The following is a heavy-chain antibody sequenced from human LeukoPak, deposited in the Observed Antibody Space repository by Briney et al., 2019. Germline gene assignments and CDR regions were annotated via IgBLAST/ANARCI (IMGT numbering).Heavy chain of an antibody. Sequence: PGGSLRLSCAASGFTFDEYGMTWVRQAPGKGLEWVSGINWNGMRTGYADSVKGRFTISRDNAKNSLYLQMNTLKAEDTALYYCARGWELNYFDYWGQGILVTVSS. CDR2: INWNGMRT. CDR3: ARGWELNYFDY. D-gene: IGHD1-26*01. CDR1: GFTFDEYG. J-gene: IGHJ4*02. V-gene: IGHV3-20*04.